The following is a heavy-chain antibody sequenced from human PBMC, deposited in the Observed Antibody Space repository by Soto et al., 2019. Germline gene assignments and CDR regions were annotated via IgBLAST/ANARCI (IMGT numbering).Heavy chain of an antibody. V-gene: IGHV1-69*06. CDR2: IIPMFGTP. D-gene: IGHD2-21*01. J-gene: IGHJ4*02. CDR1: GGTFSSHG. Sequence: QVQLVQSGAEVKKPGSSVKVSCKASGGTFSSHGITWVRQAPGHGLEWMGGIIPMFGTPKYAQRFQGRVSITADNSTTTAYIELSSLISEDTAVYYCAIGSVVVMGAATGGLIYWGQGALVTVSS. CDR3: AIGSVVVMGAATGGLIY.